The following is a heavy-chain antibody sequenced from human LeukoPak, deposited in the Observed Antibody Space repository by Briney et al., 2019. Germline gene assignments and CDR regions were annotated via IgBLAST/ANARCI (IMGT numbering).Heavy chain of an antibody. CDR3: ARLVVVPAATHARDY. CDR1: GGSFSGYY. Sequence: SETLSLTCAVYGGSFSGYYWSWIRQPPGKGLEWIGEINHSGSTNYNPSLKSRVTISVDTSKNQSSLNLSSVTAADTAVYYCARLVVVPAATHARDYWGQGTLVTVSS. D-gene: IGHD2-2*01. V-gene: IGHV4-34*01. CDR2: INHSGST. J-gene: IGHJ4*02.